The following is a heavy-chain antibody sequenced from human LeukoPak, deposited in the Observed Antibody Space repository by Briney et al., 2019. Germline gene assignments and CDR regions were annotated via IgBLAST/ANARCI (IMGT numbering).Heavy chain of an antibody. J-gene: IGHJ6*03. V-gene: IGHV1-2*02. CDR3: ARTTAPVATVNGPYYYYYYMYV. Sequence: ASVKVSCKASGYTFTGYYMHWVRQAPGQGLEWMGWINPNSGGTNYAQKFQGRVTMTRDTSISTAYMELSRLRSDDTAVYYCARTTAPVATVNGPYYYYYYMYVWGKGTTVTVSS. CDR2: INPNSGGT. CDR1: GYTFTGYY. D-gene: IGHD4-17*01.